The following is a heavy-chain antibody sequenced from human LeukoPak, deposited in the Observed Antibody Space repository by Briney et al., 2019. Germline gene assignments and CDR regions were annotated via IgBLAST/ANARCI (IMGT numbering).Heavy chain of an antibody. V-gene: IGHV3-13*01. Sequence: GGSLRLSCAASGFTFSSYGMHWVRQVTGKGLEWVSAIGTAGDTYYPGSVKGRFTISRENAKNSSYLQMNSLRAGDTAVYYCTRASSGYPYNYGMDVWGQGTTVTVSS. CDR2: IGTAGDT. CDR3: TRASSGYPYNYGMDV. D-gene: IGHD3-22*01. CDR1: GFTFSSYG. J-gene: IGHJ6*02.